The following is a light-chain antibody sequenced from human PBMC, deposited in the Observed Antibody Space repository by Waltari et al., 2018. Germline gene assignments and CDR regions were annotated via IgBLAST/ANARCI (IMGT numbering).Light chain of an antibody. CDR2: GAS. J-gene: IGKJ1*01. CDR3: QHYGSSPTWT. V-gene: IGKV3-20*01. Sequence: EIVLTQSPGTLSLSPGERATLSCRASQSVSSSHLIWYQQKPGQGPRLLIYGASSRATGIPDRFSGSGSGTDFTLTISRLEPEDFVVYYCQHYGSSPTWTFGQGTKVEIK. CDR1: QSVSSSH.